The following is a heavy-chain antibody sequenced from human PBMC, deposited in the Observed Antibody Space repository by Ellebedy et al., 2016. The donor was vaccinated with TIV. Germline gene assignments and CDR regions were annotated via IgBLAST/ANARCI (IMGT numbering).Heavy chain of an antibody. CDR1: GFTFSSYG. D-gene: IGHD3-10*01. CDR3: ARSRGGRGVIGRY. J-gene: IGHJ4*02. V-gene: IGHV3-33*08. CDR2: IWYDGSNK. Sequence: PGGSLRLSCAASGFTFSSYGMHWVRQAPGKGLEWVAVIWYDGSNKYYADSVTGRFTISRDNSKNTQYLQMNSLRAEETAVYYCARSRGGRGVIGRYWGQGTLVTVSS.